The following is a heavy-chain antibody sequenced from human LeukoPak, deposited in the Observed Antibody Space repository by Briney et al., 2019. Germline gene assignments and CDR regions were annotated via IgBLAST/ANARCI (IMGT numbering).Heavy chain of an antibody. V-gene: IGHV3-11*06. CDR2: ISSSSSYT. J-gene: IGHJ4*02. Sequence: GGSLRLAWAASGFTFSDYYMSWIRQAPGKGREWVSYISSSSSYTNYADSVKGRFTISRDNAKNSLYLQMNSLRAEETAVYYCARPGSGSYSDYWGKGTLVTVS. D-gene: IGHD3-10*01. CDR3: ARPGSGSYSDY. CDR1: GFTFSDYY.